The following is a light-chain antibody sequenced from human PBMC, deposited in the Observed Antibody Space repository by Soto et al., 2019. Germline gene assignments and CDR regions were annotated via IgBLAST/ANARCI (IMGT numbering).Light chain of an antibody. CDR1: QGISSY. CDR3: QQLNSYPLT. Sequence: DIQLTQSPSFLSASVGDRFTTTGRASQGISSYLAWYQQKPGKANKLLIYAAYTLQSGVTSRFSGSGSGTEFTLTISSLQPEDFATYYCQQLNSYPLTFGEGTKVEIK. CDR2: AAY. V-gene: IGKV1-9*01. J-gene: IGKJ4*01.